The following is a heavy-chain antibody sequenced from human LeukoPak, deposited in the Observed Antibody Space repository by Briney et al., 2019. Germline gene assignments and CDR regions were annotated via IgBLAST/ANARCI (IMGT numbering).Heavy chain of an antibody. V-gene: IGHV1-18*01. Sequence: ASVKVSCKASGYTFTSYGISWVRQAPGQGLEWMGWISAYNGNTNYAQKLQGRVTMTTDTSTSTAYMELRSLRSDDTAVYYCARVHSSYYDFWSGSNNWFDPWGQETLVTVSS. CDR3: ARVHSSYYDFWSGSNNWFDP. CDR1: GYTFTSYG. CDR2: ISAYNGNT. J-gene: IGHJ5*02. D-gene: IGHD3-3*01.